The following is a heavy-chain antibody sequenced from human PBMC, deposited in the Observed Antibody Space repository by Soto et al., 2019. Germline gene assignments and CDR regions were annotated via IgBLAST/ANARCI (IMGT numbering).Heavy chain of an antibody. D-gene: IGHD4-17*01. Sequence: SETLSLTCTVSGGSISSYYWSWIRQPPGKGLEWIGYIYYSGSTNYNPSLKSRVTISVDTSKNQFSLKLSSVTAADTAVYYCARLYPAGGDYDPLKGRTEYYLDYWGQGSLVTVSS. J-gene: IGHJ4*02. CDR1: GGSISSYY. V-gene: IGHV4-59*08. CDR2: IYYSGST. CDR3: ARLYPAGGDYDPLKGRTEYYLDY.